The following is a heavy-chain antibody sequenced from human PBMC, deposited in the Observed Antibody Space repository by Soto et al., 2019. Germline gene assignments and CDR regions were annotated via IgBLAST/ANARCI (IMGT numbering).Heavy chain of an antibody. Sequence: VKVSGKASGGNFRSEAISWVRQAPGHGLEWMGRIIPMFSTPHYAQKFQGRVTIIADESTTTVNMEMRGLTYEDTAVYYCARAKFSDILAADDYGMDVWGQGTSVTVSS. CDR2: IIPMFSTP. J-gene: IGHJ6*02. V-gene: IGHV1-69*15. CDR3: ARAKFSDILAADDYGMDV. D-gene: IGHD3-9*01. CDR1: GGNFRSEA.